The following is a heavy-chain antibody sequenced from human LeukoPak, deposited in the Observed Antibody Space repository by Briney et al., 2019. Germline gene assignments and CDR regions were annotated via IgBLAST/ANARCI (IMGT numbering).Heavy chain of an antibody. CDR1: GGSISSYY. J-gene: IGHJ6*03. V-gene: IGHV4-59*05. Sequence: PSETLSLTCTVSGGSISSYYWSWIRQPAGKGLEWIGSISYSGTTYYNPSLKSRVTIFVDTSKNQFSLKLSSVTAADTAVYYCASKQWVYYYMDVWGKGTTVTVSS. D-gene: IGHD1-26*01. CDR2: ISYSGTT. CDR3: ASKQWVYYYMDV.